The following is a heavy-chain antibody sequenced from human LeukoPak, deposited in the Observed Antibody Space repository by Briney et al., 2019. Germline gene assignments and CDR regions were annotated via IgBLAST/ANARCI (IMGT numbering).Heavy chain of an antibody. D-gene: IGHD3-10*01. CDR1: GYTPTELS. J-gene: IGHJ4*02. Sequence: ASVKVSRKLSGYTPTELSMNWVRQAPGKGREWLGGFDPEDAETIYAQKYQGRVTMTEETSTDTASMQISSLRSEDTAVYYCATRFGELPFGYWGQGTLVTVSS. V-gene: IGHV1-24*01. CDR2: FDPEDAET. CDR3: ATRFGELPFGY.